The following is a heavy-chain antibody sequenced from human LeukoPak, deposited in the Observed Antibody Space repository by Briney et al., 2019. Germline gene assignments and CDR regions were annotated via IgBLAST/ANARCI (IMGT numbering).Heavy chain of an antibody. J-gene: IGHJ4*02. V-gene: IGHV3-66*02. CDR3: ARANTMTKHPDFDY. CDR2: IYSGGST. Sequence: GGSLRLSCAASGLTVSSNYMSWVRQAPGEGLEWVSVIYSGGSTYYADSVKGRFTISRDNSKNTLYLQMNSLRAEDTAVYYCARANTMTKHPDFDYRGQGTLVTVSS. CDR1: GLTVSSNY. D-gene: IGHD3-22*01.